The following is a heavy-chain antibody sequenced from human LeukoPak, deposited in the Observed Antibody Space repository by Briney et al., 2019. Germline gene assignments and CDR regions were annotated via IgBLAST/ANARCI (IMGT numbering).Heavy chain of an antibody. D-gene: IGHD6-19*01. CDR3: ARDLAADSSGWYTTHYNYFDY. CDR1: GGSFSGYY. V-gene: IGHV4-34*01. Sequence: SETLSLTCAVYGGSFSGYYWSWIRQPPGKGLEWIGEINRSGSTNYNPSLKSRVTISVDTSKNQFSLKLSSVTAADTAVYYCARDLAADSSGWYTTHYNYFDYWGQGTLVTVSS. J-gene: IGHJ4*02. CDR2: INRSGST.